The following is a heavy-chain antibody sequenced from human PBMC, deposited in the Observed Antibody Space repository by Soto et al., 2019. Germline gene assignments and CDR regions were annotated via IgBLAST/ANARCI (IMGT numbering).Heavy chain of an antibody. D-gene: IGHD2-2*01. CDR2: INPNSGDT. CDR1: GYIFTGYY. J-gene: IGHJ5*01. Sequence: VASVKVSCKASGYIFTGYYINWVRQAPGQGLEWMGWINPNSGDTNYAQKFQGRVTMTTETSISTAYMELSRLTSDDTAVYYCARPYCTSNSCHNLFDSWGQGTLVTVS. CDR3: ARPYCTSNSCHNLFDS. V-gene: IGHV1-2*02.